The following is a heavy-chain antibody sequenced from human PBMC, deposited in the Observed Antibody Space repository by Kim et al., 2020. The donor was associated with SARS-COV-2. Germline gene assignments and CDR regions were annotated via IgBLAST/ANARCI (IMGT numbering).Heavy chain of an antibody. V-gene: IGHV1-69*04. CDR1: GGTFSSYA. Sequence: SVKVSCKASGGTFSSYAISWVRQAPGQGLEWMGRIIPILGIANYAQKFQGRVTITADKSTSTAYMELSSLRSEDTAVYYCARDLGSRYCSSTSCYDLDYWGQGTLVTVSS. D-gene: IGHD2-2*01. CDR2: IIPILGIA. J-gene: IGHJ4*02. CDR3: ARDLGSRYCSSTSCYDLDY.